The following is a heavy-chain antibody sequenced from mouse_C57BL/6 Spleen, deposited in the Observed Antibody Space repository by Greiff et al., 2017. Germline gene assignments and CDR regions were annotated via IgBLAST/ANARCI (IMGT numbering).Heavy chain of an antibody. V-gene: IGHV5-4*01. Sequence: EVHLVESGGGLVKPGGSLKLSCAASGFTFSSYAMSWVRQTPEKRLEWVATISDGGSYTYYPDNVKGRFTSSRENAKNNLYLQMSHLKSEDTAMYYCARDRNPDAMDDWGQGTSVTVSS. CDR1: GFTFSSYA. CDR3: ARDRNPDAMDD. CDR2: ISDGGSYT. J-gene: IGHJ4*01.